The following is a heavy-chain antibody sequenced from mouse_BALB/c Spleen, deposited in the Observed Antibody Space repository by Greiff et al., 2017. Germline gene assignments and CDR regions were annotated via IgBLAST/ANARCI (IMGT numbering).Heavy chain of an antibody. Sequence: EVQLQESGGGLVQPGGSRKLSCAASGFTFSSFGMHWVRQAPEKGLEWVAYISSGSSTIYYADTVKGRFTISRDNPKNTLFLQMTSLRSEDTAMYYCARADDGYPAWFAYWGQGTLVTVSA. CDR3: ARADDGYPAWFAY. J-gene: IGHJ3*01. D-gene: IGHD2-3*01. CDR2: ISSGSSTI. V-gene: IGHV5-17*02. CDR1: GFTFSSFG.